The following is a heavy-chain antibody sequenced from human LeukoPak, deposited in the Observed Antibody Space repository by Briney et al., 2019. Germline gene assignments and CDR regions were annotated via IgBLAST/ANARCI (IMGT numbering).Heavy chain of an antibody. D-gene: IGHD3-16*01. CDR1: GGSISSSSYY. CDR2: INYSGST. Sequence: SETLSLTCTVSGGSISSSSYYWGWIGQPPGKGLEWIGGINYSGSTIDNPSLKSRVTISVDTSKDQFSLKLSSLTAADTAGYDCGSYYDYVWVSYCAYWGQGTLVTVSS. V-gene: IGHV4-39*01. J-gene: IGHJ4*02. CDR3: GSYYDYVWVSYCAY.